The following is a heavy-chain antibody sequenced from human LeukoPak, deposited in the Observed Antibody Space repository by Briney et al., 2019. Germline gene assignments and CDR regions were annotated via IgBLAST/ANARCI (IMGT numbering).Heavy chain of an antibody. Sequence: GASVKVSCKASGYPFTGYFIHWVRQAPGLGLEWMGWINPNSGGTNYAQKFQGWVTMTRDTSINTAYMELSSLKSDDTAVYYCARGRIVATLGGMDVWGQGTTVTVSS. CDR1: GYPFTGYF. CDR3: ARGRIVATLGGMDV. J-gene: IGHJ6*02. D-gene: IGHD5-12*01. CDR2: INPNSGGT. V-gene: IGHV1-2*04.